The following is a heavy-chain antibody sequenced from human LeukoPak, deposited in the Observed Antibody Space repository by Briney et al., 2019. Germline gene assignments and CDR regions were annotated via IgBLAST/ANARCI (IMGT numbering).Heavy chain of an antibody. J-gene: IGHJ3*02. Sequence: GGSLRLSCAASGFTFSSYEMNWVRQAPGKGLEWVSYISSSGSTIYYADSVKGRFTISRDNAKNSLYLQMNSLRAEDTAVYYCAKDLGVVTYYYDSSEEAAFDIWGQGTMVTVSS. D-gene: IGHD3-22*01. V-gene: IGHV3-48*03. CDR3: AKDLGVVTYYYDSSEEAAFDI. CDR1: GFTFSSYE. CDR2: ISSSGSTI.